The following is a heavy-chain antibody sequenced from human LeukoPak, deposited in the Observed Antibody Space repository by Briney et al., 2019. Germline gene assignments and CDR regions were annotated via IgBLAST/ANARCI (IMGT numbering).Heavy chain of an antibody. Sequence: PGGSLRLSCAPSGFTFSTYEMNSGSQAPGKGLEWVSYISSSGSTIYYADSVKGRFTISRDNAKNSLYLQMNSLRAEDTAVYYCAELGITMIGGVWGKGTTVTISS. CDR2: ISSSGSTI. D-gene: IGHD3-10*02. V-gene: IGHV3-48*03. J-gene: IGHJ6*04. CDR1: GFTFSTYE. CDR3: AELGITMIGGV.